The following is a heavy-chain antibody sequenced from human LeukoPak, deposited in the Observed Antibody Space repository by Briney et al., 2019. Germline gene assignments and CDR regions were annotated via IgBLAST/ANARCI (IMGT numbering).Heavy chain of an antibody. CDR2: IIPIFGTE. CDR1: GGTFSSYA. D-gene: IGHD2-15*01. Sequence: SVKVSCKASGGTFSSYAMSWVRQAPGQGLEWMGGIIPIFGTENYAQNFQGRDTIPADKSTSTAYMELSSLRSEDTAVYYCAGGIVAVVGATPREDYYCGMDVWGKGTTVTVSS. J-gene: IGHJ6*04. CDR3: AGGIVAVVGATPREDYYCGMDV. V-gene: IGHV1-69*06.